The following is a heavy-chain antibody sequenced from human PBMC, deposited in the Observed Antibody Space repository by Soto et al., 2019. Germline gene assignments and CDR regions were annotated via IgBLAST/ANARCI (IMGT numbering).Heavy chain of an antibody. J-gene: IGHJ4*02. CDR1: GFPFSYYY. CDR3: ARNFDSGGYYSDY. V-gene: IGHV3-11*06. Sequence: LRLSCAASGFPFSYYYMSWIRQAPGEGLEWISYISSSAYTIYADSVKGRFTISRDNAKNSLFLQMTSLRVEDTAVYYCARNFDSGGYYSDYWGQGTLVTVSS. D-gene: IGHD3-22*01. CDR2: ISSSAYT.